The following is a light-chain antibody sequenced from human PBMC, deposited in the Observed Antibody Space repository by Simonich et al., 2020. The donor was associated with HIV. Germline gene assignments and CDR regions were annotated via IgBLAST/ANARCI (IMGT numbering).Light chain of an antibody. J-gene: IGLJ7*01. CDR1: SGSIARNY. Sequence: NFMLTQPHSVSESPGKTVTISCTRSSGSIARNYVQWYQQRPGSSPTTVIFEDNQRPSGVPARFSGSIDSSSNSASLTISGLKTEDEADYYCQSYDSSNHVVFGGGTQLTVL. CDR3: QSYDSSNHVV. V-gene: IGLV6-57*01. CDR2: EDN.